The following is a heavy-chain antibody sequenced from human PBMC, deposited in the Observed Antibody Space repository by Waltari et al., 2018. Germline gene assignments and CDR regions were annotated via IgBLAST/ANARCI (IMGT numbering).Heavy chain of an antibody. J-gene: IGHJ6*03. CDR3: ARATCSHGGCSMYYFYYYMDV. Sequence: QVQLRESGPGLVTSSETLTLTCDVSGDSISSGFYWAWIRQPPGKGPEWIGSVYHSGTTFYNPSLKSRVTMSVDTSKKHFSLSLTSVTAADTAVYYCARATCSHGGCSMYYFYYYMDVWGKGITVTVSS. D-gene: IGHD1-26*01. CDR2: VYHSGTT. CDR1: GDSISSGFY. V-gene: IGHV4-38-2*01.